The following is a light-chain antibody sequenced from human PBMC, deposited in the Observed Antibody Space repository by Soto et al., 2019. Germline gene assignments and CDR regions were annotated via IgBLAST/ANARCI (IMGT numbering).Light chain of an antibody. CDR2: AAS. Sequence: DIQMTQSPSSLSASIGDTVTISCRASQSITTYLNWYQQRPGKAPNLLMYAASKLQGGVPSRFMGSGSGTDFILTISSLQPEDFATYYCQQSYSTPYTFGQGTRLGIK. CDR3: QQSYSTPYT. CDR1: QSITTY. V-gene: IGKV1-39*01. J-gene: IGKJ2*01.